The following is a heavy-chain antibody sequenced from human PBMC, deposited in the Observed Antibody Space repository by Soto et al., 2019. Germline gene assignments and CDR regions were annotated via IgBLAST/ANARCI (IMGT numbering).Heavy chain of an antibody. CDR2: IKNDGSGA. CDR3: TRGDGDYHDGNGYLGRH. J-gene: IGHJ4*02. CDR1: GFTFSNYW. D-gene: IGHD5-18*01. Sequence: EVQLVESVGDLVQPGGSLRLSCVASGFTFSNYWMHWVRQPPGKGLEWVSRIKNDGSGAYYADSVQGRFTISRDNAKNTLYLKMNSMRDEDTDVQYCTRGDGDYHDGNGYLGRHWGQGTLVTVSS. V-gene: IGHV3-74*01.